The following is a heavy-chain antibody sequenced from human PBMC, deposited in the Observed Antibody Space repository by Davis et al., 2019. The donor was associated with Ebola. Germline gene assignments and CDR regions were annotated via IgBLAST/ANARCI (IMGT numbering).Heavy chain of an antibody. V-gene: IGHV4-4*02. J-gene: IGHJ6*02. CDR2: VFHTGST. CDR1: GGSVRTTNW. Sequence: SQTLSLTCVVSGGSVRTTNWWTWVRQSPVKGLEWIGEVFHTGSTNYNPSLKSRVTISIDKSKNQFSLILKSVTAADTAVYFCAREGFRELGEGMDVWGQGTTVTVSS. D-gene: IGHD3-10*01. CDR3: AREGFRELGEGMDV.